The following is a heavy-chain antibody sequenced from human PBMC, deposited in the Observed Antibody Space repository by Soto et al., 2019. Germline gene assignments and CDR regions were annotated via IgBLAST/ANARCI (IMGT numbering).Heavy chain of an antibody. Sequence: EVQLVESGGGLVQPGGSLRLSCAASGFTVSSYYMSWVRQAPGKGLEWVSVIYSAGSADFADSVKGRFTISRDNSKNTLYLQMSSLRAEDTAVYYGARVPSSCYHYFDYWGQGTLVTVSS. D-gene: IGHD2-2*01. CDR1: GFTVSSYY. J-gene: IGHJ4*02. CDR3: ARVPSSCYHYFDY. V-gene: IGHV3-66*01. CDR2: IYSAGSA.